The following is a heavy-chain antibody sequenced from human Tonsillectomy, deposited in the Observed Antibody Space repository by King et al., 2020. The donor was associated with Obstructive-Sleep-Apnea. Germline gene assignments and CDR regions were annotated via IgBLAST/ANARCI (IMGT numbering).Heavy chain of an antibody. D-gene: IGHD2/OR15-2a*01. CDR1: GFTFSSYA. Sequence: VQLVESGGGVVQPGRSLRLSCAASGFTFSSYAMHWVRQAPGKGLEWVAVTSYDGSKKYYADSVKGRFTVSRDNSENTLFLQMNSLRAEDTAIYYCARERSYCNGRQCQSDAFDIWGQGTSVAVSS. CDR2: TSYDGSKK. CDR3: ARERSYCNGRQCQSDAFDI. V-gene: IGHV3-30*04. J-gene: IGHJ3*02.